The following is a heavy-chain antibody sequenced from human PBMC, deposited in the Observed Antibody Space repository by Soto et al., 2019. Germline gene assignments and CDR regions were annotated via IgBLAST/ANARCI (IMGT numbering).Heavy chain of an antibody. Sequence: SETLSLTCTVSGGSISSYYWSWIRQPPGKGLEWIGYIYYSGSTNYNPSLKSRVTISVDTSKNQFSLKLSSVTAADTAVYYCARWANSGSYYSPYFDYWGQGTLVTVSS. J-gene: IGHJ4*02. CDR2: IYYSGST. V-gene: IGHV4-59*01. CDR1: GGSISSYY. CDR3: ARWANSGSYYSPYFDY. D-gene: IGHD1-26*01.